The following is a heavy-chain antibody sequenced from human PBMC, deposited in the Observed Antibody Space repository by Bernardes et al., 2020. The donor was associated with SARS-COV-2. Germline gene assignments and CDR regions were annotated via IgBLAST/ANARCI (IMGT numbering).Heavy chain of an antibody. D-gene: IGHD3-16*02. Sequence: GGSLRLSCAASGFAVSANYISWVRQAPGKGLEWVSVILSGGSIYYADSVKGRFTLSRDTLKNTVSLQMNNLRPEDTGIYFCARDSRYNFALDYWGQGSLVTVTS. V-gene: IGHV3-66*02. CDR1: GFAVSANY. CDR2: ILSGGSI. CDR3: ARDSRYNFALDY. J-gene: IGHJ4*02.